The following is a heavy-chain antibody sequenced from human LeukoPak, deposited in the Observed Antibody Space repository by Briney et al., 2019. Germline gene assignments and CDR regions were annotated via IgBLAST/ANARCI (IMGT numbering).Heavy chain of an antibody. CDR3: AKAGAGTKDCSSISCQDYYYYFFGMDV. Sequence: GGSLRLSCAASGFTFSTYWMSWVRQAPGKGLEWVSGISGSGGSTYYADSVKGRFTISRDNSKNTLYLQIHSLRAEDTAVYYCAKAGAGTKDCSSISCQDYYYYFFGMDVWGQGTTVTVSS. CDR2: ISGSGGST. V-gene: IGHV3-23*01. CDR1: GFTFSTYW. J-gene: IGHJ6*02. D-gene: IGHD2-2*01.